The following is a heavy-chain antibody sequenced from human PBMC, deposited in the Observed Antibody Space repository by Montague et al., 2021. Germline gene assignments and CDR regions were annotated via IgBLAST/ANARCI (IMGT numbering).Heavy chain of an antibody. Sequence: SLSLTCAVSGGSISSGTYYWSRIRPPPGKGLEWIGYIYYNAHTYYYPSLQSRVTILLDMSKNQFSLQLSSVTAADTAVYFCARDSSGYFKYDYWGQGTLVTVSS. V-gene: IGHV4-31*11. J-gene: IGHJ4*02. D-gene: IGHD3-9*01. CDR2: IYYNAHT. CDR1: GGSISSGTYY. CDR3: ARDSSGYFKYDY.